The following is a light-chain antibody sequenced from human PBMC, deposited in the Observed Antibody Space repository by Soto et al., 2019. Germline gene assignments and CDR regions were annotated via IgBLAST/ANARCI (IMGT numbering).Light chain of an antibody. V-gene: IGKV3D-15*01. Sequence: EVVMTQSPATLSVSQGERATLSCRASQSVGTYLAWFQQTPGQAPRLLIYGASTRATGIPARFSGSGSVTEFNLTISSLQSEDLAVYYCQQYNNWPRTFGQGTQVEI. J-gene: IGKJ1*01. CDR2: GAS. CDR3: QQYNNWPRT. CDR1: QSVGTY.